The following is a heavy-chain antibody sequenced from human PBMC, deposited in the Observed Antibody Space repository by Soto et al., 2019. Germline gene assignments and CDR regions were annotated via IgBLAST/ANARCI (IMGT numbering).Heavy chain of an antibody. CDR1: GYTFTSLC. CDR3: VAWSVNNL. V-gene: IGHV1-3*01. CDR2: INAGNGNT. J-gene: IGHJ4*02. Sequence: GAPVKVSCKAFGYTFTSLCMHWVRQAPGQRLEWMGWINAGNGNTKYSQKFQGRVTITRDTSASTAYMELNSLRVEDTALYYCVAWSVNNLWGQGTPVTVSS. D-gene: IGHD1-20*01.